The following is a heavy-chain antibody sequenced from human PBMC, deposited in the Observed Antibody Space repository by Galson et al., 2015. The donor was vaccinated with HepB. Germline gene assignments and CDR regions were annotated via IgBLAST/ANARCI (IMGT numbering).Heavy chain of an antibody. CDR2: IYYSGST. V-gene: IGHV4-59*01. D-gene: IGHD2-2*02. Sequence: SETLSLTCIVSGGSISSYYWSWIRQPPGKGLEWIGYIYYSGSTNYNPSLKSRVTISVDTSKKQFSLKLSSVTAADTAVYYCARMGGEGYCTSTSCYTGNYFDYWGQGTLVTVSS. J-gene: IGHJ4*02. CDR1: GGSISSYY. CDR3: ARMGGEGYCTSTSCYTGNYFDY.